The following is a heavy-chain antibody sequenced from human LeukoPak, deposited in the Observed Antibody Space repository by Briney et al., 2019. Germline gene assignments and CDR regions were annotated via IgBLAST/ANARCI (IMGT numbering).Heavy chain of an antibody. CDR2: ISGSGGST. CDR1: GFTFSSYA. CDR3: AKRSTKRSYYYDSSGYYTT. Sequence: GGSLRLSCAASGFTFSSYAMSWVRQAPGKGLEWVSAISGSGGSTYYADSVKGRFTISRDNSKNTLYLQMNSLRAEDTAVYYCAKRSTKRSYYYDSSGYYTTWGQGTLVTVSS. J-gene: IGHJ5*02. V-gene: IGHV3-23*01. D-gene: IGHD3-22*01.